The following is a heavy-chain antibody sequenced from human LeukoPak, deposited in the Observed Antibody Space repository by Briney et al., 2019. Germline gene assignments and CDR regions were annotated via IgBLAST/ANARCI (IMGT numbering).Heavy chain of an antibody. CDR2: ISGSGGST. V-gene: IGHV3-23*01. D-gene: IGHD4-17*01. CDR1: GFTFSSYA. J-gene: IGHJ5*02. Sequence: GGSLRLSCAASGFTFSSYAMSWVRQAPGKGLEWVSAISGSGGSTYYADSVKGRFTISRDNSKNTLYLQMNRLRAEDTAVYYCARDEPTVTTGPPVGSWGQGTLVAVSS. CDR3: ARDEPTVTTGPPVGS.